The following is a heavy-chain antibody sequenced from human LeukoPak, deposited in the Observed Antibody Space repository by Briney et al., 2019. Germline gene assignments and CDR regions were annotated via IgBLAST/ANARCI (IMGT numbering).Heavy chain of an antibody. J-gene: IGHJ4*02. CDR2: MYYSGST. CDR1: SGSISSTSYY. Sequence: PSETLSLTCTVSSGSISSTSYYWGWIRQPPGMGLEWIGSMYYSGSTYYNPSLKSRVTISVDTSKSQFSLRLSSVTAADTAVYYCAREMRSPRGGFDYWDQGTLVTVSS. D-gene: IGHD3-10*01. CDR3: AREMRSPRGGFDY. V-gene: IGHV4-39*07.